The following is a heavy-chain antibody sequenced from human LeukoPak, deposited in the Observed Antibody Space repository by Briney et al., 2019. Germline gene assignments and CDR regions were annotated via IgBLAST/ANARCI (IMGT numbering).Heavy chain of an antibody. CDR1: GFTFSSYG. V-gene: IGHV3-23*01. Sequence: GGSLRLSCAASGFTFSSYGMSWVRQAPGKGLEWVSAISGSGDSTYYADSVKGRFTISRDNSKNTLYLQMNSLRAEDTAVYYCAKEGDYYNSIVPNYWGQGTLVTVSS. CDR3: AKEGDYYNSIVPNY. CDR2: ISGSGDST. J-gene: IGHJ4*02. D-gene: IGHD3-22*01.